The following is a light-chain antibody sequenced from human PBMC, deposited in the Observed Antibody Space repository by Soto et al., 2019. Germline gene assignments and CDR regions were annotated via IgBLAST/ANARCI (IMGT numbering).Light chain of an antibody. CDR1: SSDVGSYDY. CDR3: SSYTSSSTL. J-gene: IGLJ1*01. V-gene: IGLV2-18*02. Sequence: QSALIQPPSVSGSPGQSVTISCTGTSSDVGSYDYVSWYQQHPGTVPKPMIYNVNTQPSGVPDRFSGSKSGNTASMTISGLQAEDEADYYCSSYTSSSTLFGTGTKLTVL. CDR2: NVN.